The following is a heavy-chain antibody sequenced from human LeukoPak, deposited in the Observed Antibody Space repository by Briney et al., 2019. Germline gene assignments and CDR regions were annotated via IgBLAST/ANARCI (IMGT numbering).Heavy chain of an antibody. CDR1: GYSFTSYG. Sequence: GESLKISCKGSGYSFTSYGISWVRQAPGQGLEWMGIINPSGGSTSYAQKFQGRVTMTRDTSTSTVYMELSSLTSEDTAVYYCGRRAYSGSYPLGYWGQGTLVTVSS. D-gene: IGHD1-26*01. J-gene: IGHJ4*02. CDR2: INPSGGST. V-gene: IGHV1-46*01. CDR3: GRRAYSGSYPLGY.